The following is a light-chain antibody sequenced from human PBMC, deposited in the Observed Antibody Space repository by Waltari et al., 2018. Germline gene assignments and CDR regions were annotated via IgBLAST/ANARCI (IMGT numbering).Light chain of an antibody. CDR2: DAS. J-gene: IGKJ1*01. V-gene: IGKV3-11*01. Sequence: EIVLTQSPATLSLSPGESATLSCRASPSIGTYLPWYQQTLGQPPRLLIYDASNRPTGIPPRFSGSGSVTDFILTISSLEPEDVAVYYCQQRSGWPQTFGQGTNVEI. CDR1: PSIGTY. CDR3: QQRSGWPQT.